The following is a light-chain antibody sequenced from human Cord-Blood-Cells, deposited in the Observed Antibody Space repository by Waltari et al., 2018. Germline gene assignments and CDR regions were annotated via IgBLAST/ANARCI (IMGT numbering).Light chain of an antibody. CDR2: KVS. V-gene: IGKV2-30*02. CDR1: QSLVHSDGNTY. Sequence: DVVMTQSPLSLPVTLGQPASISCRSSQSLVHSDGNTYLNWFQQRPGQSPRRLIYKVSNRDSWVPDKFSGSWSGTDFTLKISRVEAEDVGVYYCMQGTHWPPTFGQGTKVEIK. CDR3: MQGTHWPPT. J-gene: IGKJ1*01.